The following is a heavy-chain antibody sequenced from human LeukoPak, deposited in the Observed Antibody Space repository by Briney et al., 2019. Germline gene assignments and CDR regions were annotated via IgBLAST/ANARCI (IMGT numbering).Heavy chain of an antibody. Sequence: SQTLSLTCTVSGGSISSGDYYWSSIRQPPGKGLERIRYIYYSGSTYYNPSLKSRVTISVDTSKNQFSLKLSSVTAADTAVYYCARDQFYDSSGYYGNDAFDIWGQGTMVTVSS. CDR3: ARDQFYDSSGYYGNDAFDI. CDR1: GGSISSGDYY. CDR2: IYYSGST. J-gene: IGHJ3*02. D-gene: IGHD3-22*01. V-gene: IGHV4-30-4*01.